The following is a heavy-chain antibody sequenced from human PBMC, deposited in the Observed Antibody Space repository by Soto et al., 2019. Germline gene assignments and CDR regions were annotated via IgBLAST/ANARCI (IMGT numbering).Heavy chain of an antibody. V-gene: IGHV1-46*01. CDR2: INPSGGST. CDR3: ARGAIFGVVIPPRGWFDP. J-gene: IGHJ5*02. Sequence: APVKLSFRESGYTCTSDYMHWLRHAPRQGLEWMGIINPSGGSTSYAQKFQGRVTMTRDTSTSTVYIELSSLRSEDTAVYYCARGAIFGVVIPPRGWFDPWAQGTLVTVYS. D-gene: IGHD3-3*01. CDR1: GYTCTSDY.